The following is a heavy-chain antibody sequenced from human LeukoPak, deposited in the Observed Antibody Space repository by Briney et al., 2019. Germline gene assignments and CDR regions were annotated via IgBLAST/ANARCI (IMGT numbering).Heavy chain of an antibody. J-gene: IGHJ6*02. Sequence: VGSLRLSCAASGFTFDDYGMSWVRQAPGKGLEWVSGINWNGGSTGYADSVKGRFTISRDNAKNSLYLQMNSLRAEDTALYYCARSMIVVVTNYYYGMDVWGQGTTVTVSS. D-gene: IGHD3-22*01. CDR3: ARSMIVVVTNYYYGMDV. CDR2: INWNGGST. V-gene: IGHV3-20*04. CDR1: GFTFDDYG.